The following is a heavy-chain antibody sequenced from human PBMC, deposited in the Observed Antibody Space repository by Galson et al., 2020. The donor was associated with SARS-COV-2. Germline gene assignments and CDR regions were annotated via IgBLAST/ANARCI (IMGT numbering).Heavy chain of an antibody. CDR3: AKGFSGGGYDVDDGS. CDR1: GFNFNYHS. Sequence: GESLKISCAASGFNFNYHSMAWVRQAPGKGLEWLSSIRGNGASTYYADSVEGRFTISRDNSKNTLYLQMNSLRAGDTALYYCAKGFSGGGYDVDDGSWGQGTLVTVSS. CDR2: IRGNGAST. D-gene: IGHD5-12*01. V-gene: IGHV3-23*01. J-gene: IGHJ4*02.